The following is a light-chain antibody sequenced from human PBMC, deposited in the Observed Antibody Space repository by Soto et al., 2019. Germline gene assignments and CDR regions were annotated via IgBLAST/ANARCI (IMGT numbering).Light chain of an antibody. CDR1: SSDVGGYNY. CDR2: EVT. V-gene: IGLV2-14*01. Sequence: QSALTQPASVSGSPGQSITISCTGTSSDVGGYNYVSWYQQHPGKAPKLMIHEVTNRPSGVSTRFSGSKSGNTASLTISGLQAEDEAVYYCCSHSSSITWMFGGGTKLTVL. CDR3: CSHSSSITWM. J-gene: IGLJ3*02.